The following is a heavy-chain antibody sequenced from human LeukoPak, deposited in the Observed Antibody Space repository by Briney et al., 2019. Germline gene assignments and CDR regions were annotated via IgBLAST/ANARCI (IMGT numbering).Heavy chain of an antibody. CDR3: ARSTTRLVTIFGVVRYGMDV. J-gene: IGHJ6*02. CDR1: GGSISSYY. D-gene: IGHD3-3*01. Sequence: PSETLSLTCTVSGGSISSYYWSWFCQPPGKGLERIGYIYYSGSTNYNPSLKSRVTISVDTFKNQFSLKLSSVTAADTAVYYCARSTTRLVTIFGVVRYGMDVWGQGTTVTVSS. CDR2: IYYSGST. V-gene: IGHV4-59*08.